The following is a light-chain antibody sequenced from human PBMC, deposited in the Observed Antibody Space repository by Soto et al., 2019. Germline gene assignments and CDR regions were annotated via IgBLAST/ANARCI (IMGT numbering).Light chain of an antibody. Sequence: DIQLTQSPSFLSASVGDRVTITCRASQGIRTFLAWYQQKLGAAPKLLIYAASTLQSGVSLRFSGSGSGTEFTLTISSLQPEDVATYYCQHLNSYPRALALGGGTKVEI. CDR2: AAS. V-gene: IGKV1-9*01. CDR1: QGIRTF. CDR3: QHLNSYPRALA. J-gene: IGKJ4*01.